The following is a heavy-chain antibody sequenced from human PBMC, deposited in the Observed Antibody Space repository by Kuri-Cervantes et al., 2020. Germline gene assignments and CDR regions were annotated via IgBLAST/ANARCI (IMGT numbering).Heavy chain of an antibody. Sequence: SETLSLTCTVSGGSISSYYWNWIRQPPGKGLEWIGYIYYSGSTNYNPSLKSRVTISVDTSKNQFSLKLSSVTAADTAVYYCARVRVRYFDWFSPHDYYYGMDVWGQGTTVTVSS. CDR1: GGSISSYY. D-gene: IGHD3-9*01. V-gene: IGHV4-59*13. CDR3: ARVRVRYFDWFSPHDYYYGMDV. CDR2: IYYSGST. J-gene: IGHJ6*02.